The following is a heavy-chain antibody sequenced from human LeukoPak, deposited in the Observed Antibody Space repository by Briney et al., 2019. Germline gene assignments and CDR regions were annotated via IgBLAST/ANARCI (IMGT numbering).Heavy chain of an antibody. CDR1: GFTFSSYA. CDR2: ISGSGGST. V-gene: IGHV3-23*01. D-gene: IGHD3-22*01. CDR3: AKDLTTTYYCDSSGYYSFDY. Sequence: GGSLRLSCAASGFTFSSYAMSWVRQAPGKGLEWVSAISGSGGSTYYADSVKGRFTISRDNSKNTLYLQMSSLRAEDTAVYYCAKDLTTTYYCDSSGYYSFDYWGQGTLVTVSS. J-gene: IGHJ4*02.